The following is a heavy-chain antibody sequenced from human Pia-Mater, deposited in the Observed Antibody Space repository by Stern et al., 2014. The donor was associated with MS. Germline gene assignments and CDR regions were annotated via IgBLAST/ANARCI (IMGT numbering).Heavy chain of an antibody. J-gene: IGHJ4*02. CDR3: VRTWRENTFDS. Sequence: EVQLVASGGHLGQPGGSLRLSCAASGFNLRDYSMSWVRQAPGQGLEWVSVGSNSGSAIYYADSVKGRFTITRDMARNSVYLQMNSLRDEDTAVYYCVRTWRENTFDSWGQGILVTVSS. V-gene: IGHV3-48*02. D-gene: IGHD5-24*01. CDR1: GFNLRDYS. CDR2: GSNSGSAI.